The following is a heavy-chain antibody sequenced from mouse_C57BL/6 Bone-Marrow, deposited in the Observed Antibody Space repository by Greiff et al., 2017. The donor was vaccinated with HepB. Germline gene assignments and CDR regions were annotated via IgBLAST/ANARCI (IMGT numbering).Heavy chain of an antibody. CDR3: ARKTIGKSYWYFDV. Sequence: VQLQQSGAELVMPGASVKLSCKASGYTFTSYWMHWVKQRPGQGLEWIGEIDPSDSYTNYNQKFKGKSTLTVDKSSSTAYMQLSSLTSEDSAVYYCARKTIGKSYWYFDVWGTGTTVTVSS. V-gene: IGHV1-69*01. CDR1: GYTFTSYW. J-gene: IGHJ1*03. D-gene: IGHD4-1*02. CDR2: IDPSDSYT.